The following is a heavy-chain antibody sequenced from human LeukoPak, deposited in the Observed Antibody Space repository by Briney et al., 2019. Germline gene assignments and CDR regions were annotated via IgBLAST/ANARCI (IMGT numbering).Heavy chain of an antibody. CDR3: ALILRISDFDY. CDR1: GFTFSDYW. V-gene: IGHV3-74*01. Sequence: QSGGSLRLSCAASGFTFSDYWMNWVRQVPGKGLVWVARINTDGTSTNYADSVKGRFIIARDNANNTLYLQMNRLRDEDTAVYYCALILRISDFDYWGQGTLVTVSS. J-gene: IGHJ4*02. D-gene: IGHD3-3*01. CDR2: INTDGTST.